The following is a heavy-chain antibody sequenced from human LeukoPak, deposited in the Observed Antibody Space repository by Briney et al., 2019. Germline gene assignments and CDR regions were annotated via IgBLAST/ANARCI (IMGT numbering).Heavy chain of an antibody. CDR2: IRYDGSNK. CDR3: TRDPILGAPDYFDY. J-gene: IGHJ4*02. CDR1: GFTFSSYG. Sequence: GSLRLSCAASGFTFSSYGMHWVRQAPGKGLEWVAFIRYDGSNKYYADSVKGRFTISRDNSKNTMYLQMNNLREEDTAVYYCTRDPILGAPDYFDYWGQGTLVTVSS. V-gene: IGHV3-30*02. D-gene: IGHD1-26*01.